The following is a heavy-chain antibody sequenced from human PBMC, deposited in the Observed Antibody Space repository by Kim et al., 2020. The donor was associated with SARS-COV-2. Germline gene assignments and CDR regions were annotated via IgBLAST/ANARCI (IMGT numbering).Heavy chain of an antibody. D-gene: IGHD3-16*01. V-gene: IGHV4-34*01. Sequence: SETLSLTCAVYGGSFSGYYWSWIRQPPGKGLEWIGEINHSGSTNYNPSLKSRATISVDTFKNQFSLKLSYVTAADTAVYYCARGRFLGELSGDWFEPWG. CDR2: INHSGST. J-gene: IGHJ5*02. CDR1: GGSFSGYY. CDR3: ARGRFLGELSGDWFEP.